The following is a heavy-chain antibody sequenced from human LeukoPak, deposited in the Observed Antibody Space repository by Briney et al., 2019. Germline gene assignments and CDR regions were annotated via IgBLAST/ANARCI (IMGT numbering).Heavy chain of an antibody. CDR1: GFTFEDYG. CDR3: ARVLVFNGYRFGY. CDR2: ISSSSSYI. Sequence: GGSLRLSCAASGFTFEDYGMNWVRKAPGKGLEWVSSISSSSSYIYYADSVKGRFTISRDNAKNSLYLQMNSLRAEDTAVYYCARVLVFNGYRFGYWGQGTLVTVSS. V-gene: IGHV3-21*01. J-gene: IGHJ4*02. D-gene: IGHD3-16*02.